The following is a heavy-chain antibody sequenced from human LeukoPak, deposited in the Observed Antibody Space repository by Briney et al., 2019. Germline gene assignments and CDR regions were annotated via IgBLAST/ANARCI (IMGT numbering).Heavy chain of an antibody. J-gene: IGHJ4*02. CDR3: VCQDHYDTLENFDC. CDR1: GFTLNNGD. Sequence: GGSLRLSCTASGFTLNNGDITWVRQAPGMGPEWLGFIRSNAYGGTTFYAASVQGKFTISRDDSQGIAYLQMNSVSSEDTAVYYCVCQDHYDTLENFDCWGQGTLVTVSS. CDR2: IRSNAYGGTT. V-gene: IGHV3-49*04. D-gene: IGHD3-22*01.